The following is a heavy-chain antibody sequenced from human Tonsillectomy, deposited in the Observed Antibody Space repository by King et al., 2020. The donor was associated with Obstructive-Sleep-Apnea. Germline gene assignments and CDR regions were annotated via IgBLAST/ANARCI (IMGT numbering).Heavy chain of an antibody. D-gene: IGHD4-23*01. CDR1: GFTFSNYA. CDR3: ARDRTTVVPFDL. J-gene: IGHJ4*02. CDR2: ILHDGSNT. Sequence: VQLVESGGGVVQPGRSLRLSCAASGFTFSNYAMHWVRQAPGKGLEWVAIILHDGSNTYYADAVKGRFTISRDNSNNMLYLQMNSLRAEDTGVYYCARDRTTVVPFDLRGQGSLVTVSS. V-gene: IGHV3-30*04.